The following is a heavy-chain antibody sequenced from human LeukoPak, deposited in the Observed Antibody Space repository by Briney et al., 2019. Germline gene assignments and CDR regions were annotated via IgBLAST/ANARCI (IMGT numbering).Heavy chain of an antibody. CDR3: ARDLRQWLPTLGNYYYYGMDV. CDR2: IYYSGST. J-gene: IGHJ6*02. D-gene: IGHD6-19*01. V-gene: IGHV4-31*03. Sequence: SQTLSLTCTVSGGSISSGGYSWSWIRQHPGKGLEWIGYIYYSGSTYYNPSLKSRVTISVDTSKNQFSLKLSSVTAADTAVYYCARDLRQWLPTLGNYYYYGMDVWGQGTTVTVSS. CDR1: GGSISSGGYS.